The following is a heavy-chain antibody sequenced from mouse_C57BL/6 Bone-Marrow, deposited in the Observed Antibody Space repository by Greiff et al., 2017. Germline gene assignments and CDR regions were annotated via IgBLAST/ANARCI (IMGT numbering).Heavy chain of an antibody. CDR2: IYPRSGNT. J-gene: IGHJ3*01. CDR1: GYTFTSYG. Sequence: VQLLESGAELARPGASVKLSCKASGYTFTSYGISWVKQRTGQGLEWIGEIYPRSGNTYYNEKFKGKATLTADKSSSTAYMELRSLTSEDSAGYFCARSTMVRGFAYWGQGTLVTVSA. V-gene: IGHV1-81*01. D-gene: IGHD2-1*01. CDR3: ARSTMVRGFAY.